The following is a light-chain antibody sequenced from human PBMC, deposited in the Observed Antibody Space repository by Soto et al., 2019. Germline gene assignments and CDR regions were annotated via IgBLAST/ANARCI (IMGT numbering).Light chain of an antibody. CDR3: QQLYTLPFT. CDR1: QSISSY. Sequence: DIQLTQSPSSLSASVGDRVTITCRVSQSISSYLNWYQQKPGKAPKLLIYEASTLQSGVQSRFSGSGSGTEFTLTIRGLLPEDFAAYHCQQLYTLPFTFGQGTRLEIK. J-gene: IGKJ5*01. V-gene: IGKV1-9*01. CDR2: EAS.